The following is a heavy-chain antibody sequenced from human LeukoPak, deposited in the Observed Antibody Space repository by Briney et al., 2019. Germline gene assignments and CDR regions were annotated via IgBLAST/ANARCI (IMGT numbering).Heavy chain of an antibody. CDR1: GFTFSSYS. CDR3: ARAGHSAHKSGGDY. Sequence: GGSLRLPCAASGFTFSSYSMNWVRQAPGKGLEWVSSISSSSAYIYYADSMKGRFTISRDNAKNSLFLQMNSLRAEDTAVYYCARAGHSAHKSGGDYWGQGTLVTVSS. D-gene: IGHD1-26*01. J-gene: IGHJ4*02. CDR2: ISSSSAYI. V-gene: IGHV3-21*01.